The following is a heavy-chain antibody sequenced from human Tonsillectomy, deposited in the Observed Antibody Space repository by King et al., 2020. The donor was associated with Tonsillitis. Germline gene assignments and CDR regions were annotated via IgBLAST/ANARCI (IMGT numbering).Heavy chain of an antibody. V-gene: IGHV3-30*01. Sequence: GQLVQSGGGVVQPGRSLRLSCAASGFTFSSYAIHWVRQAPGKGLEWVAVISYDGSNKYYADSVKGRFTISRDNSKNTLYLQMNSLRAEDTAVYYCARDGNTVSTLLHYYYYMDVWGKGTTVTVSS. D-gene: IGHD4-11*01. CDR2: ISYDGSNK. CDR3: ARDGNTVSTLLHYYYYMDV. CDR1: GFTFSSYA. J-gene: IGHJ6*03.